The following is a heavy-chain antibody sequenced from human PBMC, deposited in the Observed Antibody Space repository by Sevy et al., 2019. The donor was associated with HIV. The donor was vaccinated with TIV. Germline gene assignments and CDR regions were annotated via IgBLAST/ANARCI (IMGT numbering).Heavy chain of an antibody. CDR3: ASDCSSEHSASSVPGWFDS. V-gene: IGHV1-2*02. J-gene: IGHJ5*01. CDR1: GYTFTGYS. CDR2: INPNSGGT. D-gene: IGHD6-25*01. Sequence: ASVKVSCKASGYTFTGYSMHWVRQAPGQGLEWMGWINPNSGGTNYAQKFQGRVTMTRDTSISKTSMELSRLRSSDTAVYYGASDCSSEHSASSVPGWFDSWGQGTLVTVSS.